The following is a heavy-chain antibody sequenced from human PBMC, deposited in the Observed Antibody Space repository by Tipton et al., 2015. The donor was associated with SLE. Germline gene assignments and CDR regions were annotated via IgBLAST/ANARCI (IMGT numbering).Heavy chain of an antibody. V-gene: IGHV3-7*01. CDR1: GLTFNSLW. Sequence: GSLRLSCVASGLTFNSLWMTWVRQAPGKGLEWVANINQDGSRKHYVDSVKGRFSISRDNAKNSGYVQLNSLRAEDTAVYYCGSVDYPHYGVDVWGQGTTVTVSS. J-gene: IGHJ6*02. CDR2: INQDGSRK. CDR3: GSVDYPHYGVDV. D-gene: IGHD3-10*01.